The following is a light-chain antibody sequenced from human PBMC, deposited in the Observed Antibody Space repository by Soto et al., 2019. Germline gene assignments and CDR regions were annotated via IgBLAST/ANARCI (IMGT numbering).Light chain of an antibody. V-gene: IGKV1-39*01. CDR3: QPSYSTPLLT. CDR2: AAS. J-gene: IGKJ3*01. CDR1: QSISSY. Sequence: DIPMTQSPSSLSASVGDRVTITCRASQSISSYLNWYQQKPGKAPKLLIYAASSMQSGVPPRFSGSGSGTDFTLTISRLQPEDFATYYCQPSYSTPLLTFGPGTKVDI.